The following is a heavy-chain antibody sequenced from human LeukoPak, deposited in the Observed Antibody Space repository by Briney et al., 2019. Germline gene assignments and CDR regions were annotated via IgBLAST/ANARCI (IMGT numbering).Heavy chain of an antibody. V-gene: IGHV1-24*01. D-gene: IGHD3-22*01. CDR2: FDPEDGET. CDR3: ATARLGDYYDSSGYCRYFDY. Sequence: ASVKVSCKVSGYTLTELSMHWVRQAPGQGLEWMGGFDPEDGETIYAQKFQGSVTMTEDTSTDTAYMELSSLRSEDTAVYYCATARLGDYYDSSGYCRYFDYWGQGTLVTVSS. J-gene: IGHJ4*02. CDR1: GYTLTELS.